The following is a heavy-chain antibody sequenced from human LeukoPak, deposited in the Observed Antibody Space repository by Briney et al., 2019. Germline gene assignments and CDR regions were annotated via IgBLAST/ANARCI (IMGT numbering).Heavy chain of an antibody. CDR2: INHGGST. D-gene: IGHD6-19*01. CDR3: ARGMAVAGRGNWFDP. Sequence: SETLSLTCAVYGGSLSGYYWSWIRQPPGKGLEWIGEINHGGSTNYNPSLKSRVTISVDTSKNRFSLKLTSVTAADTAVYYCARGMAVAGRGNWFDPWGQGTLVTVSS. CDR1: GGSLSGYY. J-gene: IGHJ5*02. V-gene: IGHV4-34*01.